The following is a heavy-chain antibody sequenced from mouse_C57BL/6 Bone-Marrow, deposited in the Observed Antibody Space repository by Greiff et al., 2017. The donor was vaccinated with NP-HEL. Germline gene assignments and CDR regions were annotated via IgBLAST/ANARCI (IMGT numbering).Heavy chain of an antibody. Sequence: EVMLVESEGGLVQPGSSMKLSCTASGFTFSDYYMAWVRQVPEKGLEWVANINYDGSSTYYLDSLKSRFIISRDNAKNILYLQMSSLKSEDTATYYCARDLGPLDYWGQGTTLTVSS. V-gene: IGHV5-16*01. J-gene: IGHJ2*01. CDR3: ARDLGPLDY. CDR1: GFTFSDYY. CDR2: INYDGSST. D-gene: IGHD3-1*01.